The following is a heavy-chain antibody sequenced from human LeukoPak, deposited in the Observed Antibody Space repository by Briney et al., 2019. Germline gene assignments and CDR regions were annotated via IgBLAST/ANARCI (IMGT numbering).Heavy chain of an antibody. CDR2: IYYSGST. D-gene: IGHD6-19*01. V-gene: IGHV4-59*08. CDR1: GGSISSYY. Sequence: SETLSLTCTVSGGSISSYYWSWIRQPPVKGLEWIGYIYYSGSTNYNPSLKSRVTISVDTSKNQFSLKLSSVTAADTAVYYCARRQWPFPHYRGAFDIWGQGTMVTVSS. J-gene: IGHJ3*02. CDR3: ARRQWPFPHYRGAFDI.